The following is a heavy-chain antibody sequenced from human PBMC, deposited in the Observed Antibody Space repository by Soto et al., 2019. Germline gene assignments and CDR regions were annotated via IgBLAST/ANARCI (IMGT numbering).Heavy chain of an antibody. V-gene: IGHV1-69*02. CDR1: GGTFSSYT. J-gene: IGHJ5*02. Sequence: SVKVSCKASGGTFSSYTSGWVRQAPGQGLEWMGRIIPILGIANYAQKFQGRVTITADKSTSTAYMELSSLRSEDTAVYYCARFGSGSYYNVSGWFDPWGQGTLVTVSS. D-gene: IGHD3-10*01. CDR2: IIPILGIA. CDR3: ARFGSGSYYNVSGWFDP.